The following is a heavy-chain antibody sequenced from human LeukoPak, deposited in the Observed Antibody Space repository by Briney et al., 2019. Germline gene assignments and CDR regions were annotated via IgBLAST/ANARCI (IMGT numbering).Heavy chain of an antibody. V-gene: IGHV4-59*03. CDR1: GGSINSYY. CDR3: VSDSSSWNYYYYMDV. J-gene: IGHJ6*03. Sequence: PSETLSLTCTVSGGSINSYYWNWFRQHPGKGLEWIGYIYYIGSTNYNPSLTSRFTISLDTSKNQFSLKLRSMTAADTAVYATVSDSSSWNYYYYMDVWGKGTTVTISS. D-gene: IGHD6-13*01. CDR2: IYYIGST.